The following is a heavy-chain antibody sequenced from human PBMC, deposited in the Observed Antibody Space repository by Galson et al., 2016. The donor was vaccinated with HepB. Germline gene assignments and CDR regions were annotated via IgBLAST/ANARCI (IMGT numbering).Heavy chain of an antibody. Sequence: SLRLSCAVSGFTLTASAMNWVRQAPGKGLEWIAYIGATNGAIFYADSVKGRFTISKDNAKDSLFLQMNNLGDDDTAVYYCARESGASWHLIDYWGQGTLVTVSS. V-gene: IGHV3-48*02. D-gene: IGHD2-8*02. CDR3: ARESGASWHLIDY. CDR1: GFTLTASA. CDR2: IGATNGAI. J-gene: IGHJ4*02.